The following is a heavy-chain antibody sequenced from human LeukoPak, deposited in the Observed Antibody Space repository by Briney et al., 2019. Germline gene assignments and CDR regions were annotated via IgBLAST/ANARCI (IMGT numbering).Heavy chain of an antibody. CDR2: SDWGGGK. CDR1: GFSLSTSGRG. J-gene: IGHJ6*03. V-gene: IGHV2-70*11. CDR3: ARIRWDYYDSSGYYNGDYYYYYCMDV. Sequence: SGPALVKPPQTLTLTCTFSGFSLSTSGRGVSWIRQPPGKALEWLSRSDWGGGKYYSTSLKNRLTISKDTSKNQVVLTMTNMDPVDTATYYCARIRWDYYDSSGYYNGDYYYYYCMDVWGKGTTVTVSS. D-gene: IGHD3-22*01.